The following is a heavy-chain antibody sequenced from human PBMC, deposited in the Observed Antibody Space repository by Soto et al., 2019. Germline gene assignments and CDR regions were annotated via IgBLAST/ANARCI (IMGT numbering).Heavy chain of an antibody. V-gene: IGHV1-69*06. D-gene: IGHD2-15*01. CDR1: GGTFSSYA. Sequence: SVKVSCKASGGTFSSYAISWVRQAPGQGLEWMGGIIPIFGTANYAQKFQGRVTITADKSTSTAYMELSSLRSEDTAVYYCARDECSGGSCYPNGMDAWGQGTTVTVSS. CDR3: ARDECSGGSCYPNGMDA. CDR2: IIPIFGTA. J-gene: IGHJ6*02.